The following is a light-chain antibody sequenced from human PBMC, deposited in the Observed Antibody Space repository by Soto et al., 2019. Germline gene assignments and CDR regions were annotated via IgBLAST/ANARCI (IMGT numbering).Light chain of an antibody. J-gene: IGLJ2*01. CDR2: GNS. V-gene: IGLV1-40*01. Sequence: QPVLTQPPSVSGAPGQRVTISCTGRSSNIGAGYDVHWYQQLPGTAPKLLIYGNSNRPSGVPDRFSGSKSGTSASLAITGLQAEDEADYYCQSYDSRLSGYVFGGGTKLTVL. CDR3: QSYDSRLSGYV. CDR1: SSNIGAGYD.